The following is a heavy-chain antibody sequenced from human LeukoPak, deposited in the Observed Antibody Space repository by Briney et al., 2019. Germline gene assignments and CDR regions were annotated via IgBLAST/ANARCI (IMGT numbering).Heavy chain of an antibody. Sequence: RPSETLSLTCTVSGGSISTYYWSWIRQPPGKGLEWIGYIYHSGSTKYNPSLKSRVTISVDTSQNQFSLKLSSVTAADTAVYYCAREPGYCSGGSCYPFDYWGQGTLVTVSS. CDR3: AREPGYCSGGSCYPFDY. V-gene: IGHV4-59*01. CDR1: GGSISTYY. J-gene: IGHJ4*02. D-gene: IGHD2-15*01. CDR2: IYHSGST.